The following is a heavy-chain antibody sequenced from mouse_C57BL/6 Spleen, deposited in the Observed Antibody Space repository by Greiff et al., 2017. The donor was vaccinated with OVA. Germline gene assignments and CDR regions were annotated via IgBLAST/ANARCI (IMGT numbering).Heavy chain of an antibody. Sequence: VQLQQSGAELVRPGASVTLSCKASGYTFTDYNMHWVKQTPVHGLEWIGAINPKSGGTAYNQKFKGKAILTVDQSSSTAYMELHSLTSEDSAVYYCARSGDSNVGTGDYWGQGTSVTVSS. V-gene: IGHV1-15*01. J-gene: IGHJ4*01. D-gene: IGHD2-5*01. CDR1: GYTFTDYN. CDR3: ARSGDSNVGTGDY. CDR2: INPKSGGT.